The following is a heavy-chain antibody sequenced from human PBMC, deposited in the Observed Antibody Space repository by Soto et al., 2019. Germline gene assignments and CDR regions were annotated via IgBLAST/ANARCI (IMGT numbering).Heavy chain of an antibody. D-gene: IGHD3-10*01. V-gene: IGHV4-39*01. Sequence: QVQLQESGPGLVKPSETLSLTCAVSGASVSRIGFHWGWIRQPPGQGLEWIGSIYDAGTTFYNPSIKSRVTISADTSKNHFSLRLTSVTAADTAVYYCARRGSGHTFDYWGQGTLVTVSS. CDR2: IYDAGTT. CDR1: GASVSRIGFH. CDR3: ARRGSGHTFDY. J-gene: IGHJ4*02.